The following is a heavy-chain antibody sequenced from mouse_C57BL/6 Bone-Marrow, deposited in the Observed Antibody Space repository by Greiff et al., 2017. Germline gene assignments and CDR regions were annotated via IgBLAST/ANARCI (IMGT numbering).Heavy chain of an antibody. CDR2: IAPNSGGT. Sequence: QVQLQQPGAELVKPGASVKLSCKASGYTFTSYWMHWVKQRPGRGLAWIGRIAPNSGGTKYNEKFKSKATLTVDKPSSTAYMQLSSLTSEDSAVYYCARELGSGGNYVDYAMDYWGQGTSVTVSS. D-gene: IGHD1-1*02. CDR1: GYTFTSYW. V-gene: IGHV1-72*01. J-gene: IGHJ4*01. CDR3: ARELGSGGNYVDYAMDY.